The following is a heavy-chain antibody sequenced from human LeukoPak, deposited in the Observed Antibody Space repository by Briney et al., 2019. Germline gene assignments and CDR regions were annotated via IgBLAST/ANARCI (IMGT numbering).Heavy chain of an antibody. D-gene: IGHD3-16*01. CDR3: ARDYD. CDR1: GFPFSSIW. V-gene: IGHV3-7*04. J-gene: IGHJ4*02. CDR2: IKQDGSEK. Sequence: GGSLRLSCAASGFPFSSIWMTWVRQAPGKGLEWVANIKQDGSEKYYVDSVKGRFTISRDNAKNSLFLQMNSLRAEDTAVYYCARDYDWGQGTLVTVSS.